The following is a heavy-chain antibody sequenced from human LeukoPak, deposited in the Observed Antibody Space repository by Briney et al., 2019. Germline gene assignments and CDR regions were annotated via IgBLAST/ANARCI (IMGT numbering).Heavy chain of an antibody. CDR2: IYYSGST. CDR3: ARVVPAPRNWFDP. Sequence: SETLSLTCTVSGGSISSYYWSWIRQPPGKGLEWIGYIYYSGSTNYNPSLKSRVTISVDTSKNQFSLKLSSVTAADTAVYYCARVVPAPRNWFDPWGQGTLVTVPS. CDR1: GGSISSYY. V-gene: IGHV4-59*01. J-gene: IGHJ5*02. D-gene: IGHD2-2*01.